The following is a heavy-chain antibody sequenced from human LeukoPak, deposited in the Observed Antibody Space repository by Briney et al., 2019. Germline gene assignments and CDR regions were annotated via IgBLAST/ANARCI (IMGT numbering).Heavy chain of an antibody. J-gene: IGHJ3*02. Sequence: GGSLRLSCAASGFTFSSYWMSWVRQAPGKGLEWVANIKQDGSEKYYVDSVKGRFTISRDNAKNSLYLQMNSLRAEDTAVYYCAGAVVRGVWPSGVDAFDIWGQGTMVTVSS. V-gene: IGHV3-7*01. D-gene: IGHD3-10*01. CDR1: GFTFSSYW. CDR2: IKQDGSEK. CDR3: AGAVVRGVWPSGVDAFDI.